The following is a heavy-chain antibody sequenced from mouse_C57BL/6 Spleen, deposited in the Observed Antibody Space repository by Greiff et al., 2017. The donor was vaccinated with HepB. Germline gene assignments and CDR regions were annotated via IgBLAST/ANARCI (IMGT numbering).Heavy chain of an antibody. V-gene: IGHV5-4*03. J-gene: IGHJ4*01. CDR1: GFTFSSYA. CDR2: ISDGGSYT. CDR3: ARGGLLRPMDY. Sequence: EVKLMESGGGLVKPGGSLKLSCAASGFTFSSYAMSWVRQTPEKRLEWVATISDGGSYTYYPDNVKGRFTISRDKAKNNLYLQMSHLKSEDTAMYYCARGGLLRPMDYWGQGTSVTVSS. D-gene: IGHD1-2*01.